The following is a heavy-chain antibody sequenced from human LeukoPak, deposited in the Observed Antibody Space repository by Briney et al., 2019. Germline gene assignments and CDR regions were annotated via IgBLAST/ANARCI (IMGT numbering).Heavy chain of an antibody. CDR2: IYTDDST. J-gene: IGHJ5*02. CDR3: ARGGAPNLADH. D-gene: IGHD2-8*01. V-gene: IGHV3-53*01. CDR1: GFTFSSYW. Sequence: GGSLRLSCAASGFTFSSYWMNWARQTPGMGLEWVSIIYTDDSTYYADSVKGRFTISRDISRNALFLEMNNLRADDTAVYYCARGGAPNLADHWGQGTLVTVSS.